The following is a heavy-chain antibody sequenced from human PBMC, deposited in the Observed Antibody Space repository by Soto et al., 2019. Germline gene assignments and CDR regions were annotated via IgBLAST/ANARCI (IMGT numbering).Heavy chain of an antibody. V-gene: IGHV3-13*05. CDR1: GFTFRNYD. J-gene: IGHJ6*02. CDR3: ARTDRDFSGLDV. CDR2: ISAAGDP. Sequence: EVQLVESGGGLVQPGGSLRLSCEASGFTFRNYDMHWVRQGTGKGLEWVSGISAAGDPDYADSVEGRFTISRENAQNSFFLQMSSLRVGETAVSYCARTDRDFSGLDVWGQATTVIVSS.